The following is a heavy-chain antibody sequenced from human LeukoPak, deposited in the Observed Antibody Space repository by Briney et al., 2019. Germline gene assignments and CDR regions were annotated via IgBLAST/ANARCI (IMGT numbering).Heavy chain of an antibody. CDR1: GFTFNNYW. J-gene: IGHJ3*02. CDR2: INPDGSRT. Sequence: GGSLRLSCAASGFTFNNYWMSWVRQAPGKGLVWVSRINPDGSRTNYADSVAGRFTISRDNAKNTLYLQMNSLRVEDTAVYYCSWDHTGKEDIWGQGTMVSVSS. CDR3: SWDHTGKEDI. V-gene: IGHV3-74*01. D-gene: IGHD1-26*01.